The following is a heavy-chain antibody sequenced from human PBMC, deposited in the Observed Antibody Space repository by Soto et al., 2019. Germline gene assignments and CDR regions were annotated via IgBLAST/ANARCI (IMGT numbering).Heavy chain of an antibody. CDR2: VKTKSEGETT. CDR3: TTLGPS. CDR1: GFTFVDAW. Sequence: EVQLVESGGGWVKPGGSLTLSCVASGFTFVDAWMNWVRQAAGKGLEWVGHVKTKSEGETTDYAAPVKGRFTIWRDDSTNTLYLQMNSLKSEDTGKYFCTTLGPSWGQGTQVTVSS. V-gene: IGHV3-15*07. J-gene: IGHJ5*02.